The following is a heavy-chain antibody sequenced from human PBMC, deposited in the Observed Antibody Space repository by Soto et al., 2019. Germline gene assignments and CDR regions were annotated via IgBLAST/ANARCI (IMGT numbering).Heavy chain of an antibody. CDR1: GGSMTSYY. CDR3: ARGQRFSDWFDP. D-gene: IGHD3-3*01. CDR2: VYSSGGT. Sequence: SETLSLTCTVSGGSMTSYYWTWIRQPAGKGLEWIGRVYSSGGTHYNPSLKSRVTISLDTSKNQFSLRLLSVTDADTAVYFCARGQRFSDWFDPWGQGTLVTAPQ. V-gene: IGHV4-4*07. J-gene: IGHJ5*02.